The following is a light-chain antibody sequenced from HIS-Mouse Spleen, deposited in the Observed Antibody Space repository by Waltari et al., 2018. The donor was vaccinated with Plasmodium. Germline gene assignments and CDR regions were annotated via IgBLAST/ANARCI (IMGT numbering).Light chain of an antibody. J-gene: IGKJ4*01. CDR3: QQYGSSRALT. Sequence: EIVLTQSPGTLSLSPGERATLSCRASQSVSSSYLAWYQQKPGQAPRILIYGASSRATGIPDRFSGSGSGTDFTLTISRLEPEDFAVYYCQQYGSSRALTFGGGTKVEIK. CDR2: GAS. V-gene: IGKV3-20*01. CDR1: QSVSSSY.